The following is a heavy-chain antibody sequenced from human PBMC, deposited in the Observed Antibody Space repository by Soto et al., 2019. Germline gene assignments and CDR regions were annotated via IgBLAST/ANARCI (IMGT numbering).Heavy chain of an antibody. CDR3: ARETYCSSTSCYTPYYYYYYGMDV. D-gene: IGHD2-2*02. CDR1: GFTFSSYW. V-gene: IGHV3-7*03. CDR2: RKQDGSEK. J-gene: IGHJ6*02. Sequence: EVQLVESGGGLVQPGGSLRLSCAASGFTFSSYWMRWVRQAPGKGLEWVANRKQDGSEKYYVDSVKGRFTISRDNAKNSLYLQMNSLRAEDTAVYYCARETYCSSTSCYTPYYYYYYGMDVWGQGTTVTVSS.